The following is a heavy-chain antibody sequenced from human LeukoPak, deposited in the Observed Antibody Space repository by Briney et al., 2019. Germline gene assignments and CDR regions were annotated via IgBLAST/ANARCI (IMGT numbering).Heavy chain of an antibody. CDR2: ISGSGGST. CDR3: AKERGITIFGVAKGY. D-gene: IGHD3-3*01. Sequence: GGSLRLSCAASGFTFSSYVMSWVRQAPGKGLERVSAISGSGGSTYYADSVKGRFTISRDNSKNTLYLQMNSLRAEDTAVYYCAKERGITIFGVAKGYWGQGTLVTVSS. J-gene: IGHJ4*02. V-gene: IGHV3-23*01. CDR1: GFTFSSYV.